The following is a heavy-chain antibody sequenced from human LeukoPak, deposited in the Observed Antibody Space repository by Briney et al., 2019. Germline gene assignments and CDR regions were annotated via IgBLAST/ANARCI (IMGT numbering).Heavy chain of an antibody. CDR2: ISSSGSTI. D-gene: IGHD2-15*01. CDR3: ARDRNASSTSVVVAGSYYFDY. V-gene: IGHV3-11*01. Sequence: GGSLRLSCAASGFTFSDYYMSWIRQAPGKGLEWVSYISSSGSTIYYADSVKGRFTISRDNAKNSLYLQMNSLRAEDTAVYYCARDRNASSTSVVVAGSYYFDYWGQGTLVTVSS. CDR1: GFTFSDYY. J-gene: IGHJ4*02.